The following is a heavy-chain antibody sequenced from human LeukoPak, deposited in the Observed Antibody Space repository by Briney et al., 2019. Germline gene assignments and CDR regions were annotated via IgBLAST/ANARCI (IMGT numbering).Heavy chain of an antibody. CDR3: ARSGDIVVTIGRYYYYYGMDV. CDR1: GFTFSSYA. Sequence: GGSLRLSCAASGFTFSSYAMHWVRQAPGKGLEWVAVISYDGSNKYYADSVKGRFTISRDNSKNTMYLQMNSLRAEDTAVYYRARSGDIVVTIGRYYYYYGMDVWGQGTTVTVSS. CDR2: ISYDGSNK. V-gene: IGHV3-30-3*01. J-gene: IGHJ6*02. D-gene: IGHD5-12*01.